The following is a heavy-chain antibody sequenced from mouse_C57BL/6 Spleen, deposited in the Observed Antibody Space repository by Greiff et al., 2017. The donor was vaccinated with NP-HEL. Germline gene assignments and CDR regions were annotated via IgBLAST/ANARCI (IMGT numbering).Heavy chain of an antibody. D-gene: IGHD1-1*01. CDR3: ARERYGSSYWYFDV. CDR2: INPSNGGT. CDR1: GYTFTSYW. V-gene: IGHV1-53*01. J-gene: IGHJ1*03. Sequence: QVQLQQSGTELVKPGASVKLSCKASGYTFTSYWMHWVKQRPGQGLEWIGNINPSNGGTNYNEKFKSKATLTVDKSSSTAYMQLSSLTSEDSAVYYCARERYGSSYWYFDVWGTGTTVTVSS.